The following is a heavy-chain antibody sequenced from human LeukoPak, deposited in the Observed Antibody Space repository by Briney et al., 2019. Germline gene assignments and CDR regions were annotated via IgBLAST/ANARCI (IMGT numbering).Heavy chain of an antibody. Sequence: PSETLSLTCTVSGGSISGSSYYWGWIRQPPGKGLEWIGSIYYSGSTYYNPSLKSRVTISVDTSKNQFSLKLSSVTAADTAVYYCARFKVTNGAYFDYWGQGTLVTVSS. V-gene: IGHV4-39*07. CDR2: IYYSGST. CDR3: ARFKVTNGAYFDY. J-gene: IGHJ4*02. CDR1: GGSISGSSYY. D-gene: IGHD7-27*01.